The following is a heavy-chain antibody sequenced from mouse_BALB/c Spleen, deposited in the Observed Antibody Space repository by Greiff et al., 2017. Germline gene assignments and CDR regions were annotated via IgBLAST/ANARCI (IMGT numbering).Heavy chain of an antibody. V-gene: IGHV1-7*01. CDR2: INPSTGYT. Sequence: VQVVESGAELAKPGASVKMSCKASGYTFTSYWMHWVKQRPGQGLEWIGYINPSTGYTEYNQKFKDKATLTADKSSSTAYMQLSSLTSEDSAVYYCARSARATPYAMDYWGQGTSVTVSS. D-gene: IGHD3-1*01. J-gene: IGHJ4*01. CDR3: ARSARATPYAMDY. CDR1: GYTFTSYW.